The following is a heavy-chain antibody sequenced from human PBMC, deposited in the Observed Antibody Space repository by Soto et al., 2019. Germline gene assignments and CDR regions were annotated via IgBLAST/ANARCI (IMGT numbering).Heavy chain of an antibody. CDR2: IYYNGAN. CDR3: ARQWQLRGMDV. V-gene: IGHV4-31*03. CDR1: GGSISSGLHY. D-gene: IGHD6-19*01. Sequence: QVQLQESGPGLVKPSQTLSLTCTVSGGSISSGLHYWALIRQFPGKGLEWIGSIYYNGANYDNESLKGRLAISIDTSENQFSLKLRSVTATDTAVYYCARQWQLRGMDVWGQGTTVSVS. J-gene: IGHJ6*02.